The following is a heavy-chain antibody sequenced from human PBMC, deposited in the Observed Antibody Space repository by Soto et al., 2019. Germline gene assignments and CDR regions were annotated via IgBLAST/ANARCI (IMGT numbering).Heavy chain of an antibody. V-gene: IGHV3-23*01. D-gene: IGHD3-9*01. Sequence: EVQLLESGGGFVQPGESLRLSCAASGFTFSLSAMSWVRQAPGRGLDWVSSLSGGGSTTDYADSVKGRFTISRDNSKNTVHLQMNSLRAEGPAVYYCAQGPEYDILTGCDYWGQGALVTVSS. CDR1: GFTFSLSA. J-gene: IGHJ4*02. CDR3: AQGPEYDILTGCDY. CDR2: LSGGGSTT.